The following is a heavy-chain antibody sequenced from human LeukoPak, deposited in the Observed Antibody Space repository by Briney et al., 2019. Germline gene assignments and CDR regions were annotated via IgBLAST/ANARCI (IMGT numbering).Heavy chain of an antibody. J-gene: IGHJ3*02. CDR2: ISGSGGST. Sequence: GGSLRLSCAASGFTFSSYAMHWVRQAPGKGLEWVSAISGSGGSTYYADSVKGRFTISRDNSKNTLYLQMNSLRAEDTAVYYCAKTTRITMIVVVPDAFGIWGQGTMVTVSS. V-gene: IGHV3-23*01. CDR3: AKTTRITMIVVVPDAFGI. D-gene: IGHD3-22*01. CDR1: GFTFSSYA.